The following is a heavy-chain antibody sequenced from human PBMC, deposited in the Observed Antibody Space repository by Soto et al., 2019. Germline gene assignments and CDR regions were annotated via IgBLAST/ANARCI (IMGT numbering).Heavy chain of an antibody. CDR1: GYTFTSYG. Sequence: ASVKVSCKASGYTFTSYGISWVRQAPGQGLEWMGWISAYNGNTNYAQKLQGRVTMTTDTSTSTAYMELRSMRSDDTAVYYCARRGWSGYGLLYYYYGMDVWGQGTTVTVSS. CDR2: ISAYNGNT. D-gene: IGHD3-3*01. J-gene: IGHJ6*02. CDR3: ARRGWSGYGLLYYYYGMDV. V-gene: IGHV1-18*01.